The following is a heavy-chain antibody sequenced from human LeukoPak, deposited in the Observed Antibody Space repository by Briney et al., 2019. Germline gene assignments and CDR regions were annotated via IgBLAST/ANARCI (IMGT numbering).Heavy chain of an antibody. V-gene: IGHV3-53*01. Sequence: SGGSLRLSCAASGFTVSSNYMSWVRQAPGKGLEWVSVIYSGGSTYYADSVKGRFTISRDNSKNTLYLQMNSLRAEDTAVYYCAKPFWSGDFDYWGQGTLVTVSS. D-gene: IGHD3-3*01. CDR3: AKPFWSGDFDY. J-gene: IGHJ4*02. CDR1: GFTVSSNY. CDR2: IYSGGST.